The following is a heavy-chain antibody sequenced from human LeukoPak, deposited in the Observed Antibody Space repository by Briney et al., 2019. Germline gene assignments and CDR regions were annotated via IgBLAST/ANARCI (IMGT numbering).Heavy chain of an antibody. J-gene: IGHJ4*02. CDR1: GGTYSSYA. CDR2: IIPIFGTA. V-gene: IGHV1-69*13. CDR3: ARGLYRSSVAGPGGY. D-gene: IGHD6-19*01. Sequence: SVKVSCKASGGTYSSYAISWVRQAPGQGLEWMGGIIPIFGTANYAQKFQGRVTITADESTSTAYMELSSLRSEDTAVYYCARGLYRSSVAGPGGYWGQGTLVTVSS.